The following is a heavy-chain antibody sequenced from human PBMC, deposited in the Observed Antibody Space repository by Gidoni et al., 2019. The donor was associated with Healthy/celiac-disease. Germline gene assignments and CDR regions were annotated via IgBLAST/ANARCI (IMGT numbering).Heavy chain of an antibody. CDR2: ISSNGGST. Sequence: EVQLVESGGGLVQPGGSLRLSCAASGFPFSSYAMHWVRQAPGKGLEYVSAISSNGGSTYYANSVKGRFTISRDNSKNTLYLQMGSLRAEDMAVYYCARARIAAAGPYFDYWGQGTLVTVSS. CDR3: ARARIAAAGPYFDY. D-gene: IGHD6-13*01. CDR1: GFPFSSYA. J-gene: IGHJ4*02. V-gene: IGHV3-64*01.